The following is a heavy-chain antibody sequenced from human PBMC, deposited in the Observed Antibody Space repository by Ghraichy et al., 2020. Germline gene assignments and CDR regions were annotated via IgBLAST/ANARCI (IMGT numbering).Heavy chain of an antibody. CDR3: ARDSATADFWSGHIPGRGFDP. D-gene: IGHD3-3*01. V-gene: IGHV3-48*02. CDR2: ISSSSSTI. J-gene: IGHJ5*02. Sequence: GGSLRLSCAASGFTFSSYSMNWVRQAPGKGLEWVSYISSSSSTIYYADSVKGRFTISRDNAKNSLYLQMNSLRDEDTAVYYCARDSATADFWSGHIPGRGFDPWGQGTLVTVSS. CDR1: GFTFSSYS.